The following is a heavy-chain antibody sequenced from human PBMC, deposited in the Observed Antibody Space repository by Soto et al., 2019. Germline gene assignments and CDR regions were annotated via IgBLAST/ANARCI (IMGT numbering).Heavy chain of an antibody. CDR2: ISYSGNT. D-gene: IGHD1-26*01. V-gene: IGHV4-59*01. Sequence: SETLSLTCTVSGGSISSDYWSWIRQPPGKGLEWIGYISYSGNTNYNPSLKSLVTISVDTSKKQFSLKLRSVTAADTAVYYCARVLSGSSLFDYWGQGMLVNVSS. CDR1: GGSISSDY. CDR3: ARVLSGSSLFDY. J-gene: IGHJ4*02.